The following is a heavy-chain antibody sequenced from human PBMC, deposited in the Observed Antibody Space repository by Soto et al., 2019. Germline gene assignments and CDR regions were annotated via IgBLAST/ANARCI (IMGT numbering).Heavy chain of an antibody. J-gene: IGHJ6*02. D-gene: IGHD2-2*01. CDR3: ANNHRYSTTTTCPPYYGMDA. CDR1: GFTFSSYG. Sequence: GGSLRLSCAASGFTFSSYGMHWVRQAPGKGLEWVAVISYDGSNKYFADSVKGRFTISRDNSNNMLYLQMNGLRGDDTAVYYCANNHRYSTTTTCPPYYGMDALGQGTTVTVSS. V-gene: IGHV3-30*18. CDR2: ISYDGSNK.